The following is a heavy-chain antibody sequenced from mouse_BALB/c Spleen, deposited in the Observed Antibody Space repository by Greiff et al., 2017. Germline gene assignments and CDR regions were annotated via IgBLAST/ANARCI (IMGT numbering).Heavy chain of an antibody. CDR3: ARAIYYDYDGFAY. V-gene: IGHV5-4*02. CDR1: GFTFSDYY. J-gene: IGHJ3*01. Sequence: EVKVVESGGGLVKPGGSLKLSCAASGFTFSDYYMYWVRQTPEKRLEWVATISDGGSYTYYPDSVKGRFTISRDNAKNNLYLQMSSLKSEDTAMYYCARAIYYDYDGFAYWGQGTLVTVSA. D-gene: IGHD2-4*01. CDR2: ISDGGSYT.